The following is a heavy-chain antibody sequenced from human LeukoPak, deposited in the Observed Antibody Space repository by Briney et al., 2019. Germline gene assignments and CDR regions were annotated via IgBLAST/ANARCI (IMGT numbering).Heavy chain of an antibody. CDR2: ISAYNGNT. CDR1: GYTFTSYG. CDR3: ARDDTSPTTVRGVIMGYYYYMDV. V-gene: IGHV1-18*01. Sequence: ASVKVSCKASGYTFTSYGISWVRQAPGQGLEWMGWISAYNGNTNYAQKLQGRVTMTTDTSTSTAYMELRSLRSDDTAVYYCARDDTSPTTVRGVIMGYYYYMDVWGKGTAVTISS. D-gene: IGHD3-10*01. J-gene: IGHJ6*03.